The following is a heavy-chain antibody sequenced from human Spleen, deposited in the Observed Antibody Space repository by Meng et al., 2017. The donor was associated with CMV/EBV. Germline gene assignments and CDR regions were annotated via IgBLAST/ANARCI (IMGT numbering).Heavy chain of an antibody. J-gene: IGHJ5*02. V-gene: IGHV4-34*01. Sequence: VYGGSFSGYDWSWIRQPPGKGLEWIGEINHSGSTNYNPSLKSRVTISVDTSKNQFSLKLSSVTAADTAVYYCARASSWFLRGWFDPWGQGTLVTVSS. D-gene: IGHD3-10*01. CDR1: GGSFSGYD. CDR3: ARASSWFLRGWFDP. CDR2: INHSGST.